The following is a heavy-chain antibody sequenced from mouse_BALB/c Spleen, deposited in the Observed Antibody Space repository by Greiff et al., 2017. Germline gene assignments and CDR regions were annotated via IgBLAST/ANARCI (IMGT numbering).Heavy chain of an antibody. CDR3: ANATATSAMDY. D-gene: IGHD1-2*01. J-gene: IGHJ4*01. Sequence: VQLQQPGAELVRPGASVKLSCKASGYSFTSYWMNWVKQRPEQGLEWIGRIDPANGNTKYDPKFQGKATITADTSSNTAYLQLSSLTSEDTAVYYCANATATSAMDYWGQGTSVTVSS. CDR1: GYSFTSYW. V-gene: IGHV14-1*02. CDR2: IDPANGNT.